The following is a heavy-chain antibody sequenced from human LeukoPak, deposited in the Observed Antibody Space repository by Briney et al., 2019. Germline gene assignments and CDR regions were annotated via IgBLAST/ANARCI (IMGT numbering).Heavy chain of an antibody. CDR1: GFTFSSYA. J-gene: IGHJ5*02. V-gene: IGHV3-30*04. CDR3: ARDLGQYYDTSDNWFDP. CDR2: ISYDGTNK. Sequence: GGSLILSCAASGFTFSSYAMHWVRQAPGKGLEWVALISYDGTNKYYADSVKGRFTISRDNAKNTLNLQMNSLRAEDTAVYYCARDLGQYYDTSDNWFDPWGQGTLVTVSS. D-gene: IGHD3-22*01.